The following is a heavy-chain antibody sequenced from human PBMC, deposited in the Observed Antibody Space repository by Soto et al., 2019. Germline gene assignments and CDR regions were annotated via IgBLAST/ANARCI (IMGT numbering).Heavy chain of an antibody. CDR3: ARDRRYCSGGSCSYGMDV. D-gene: IGHD2-15*01. CDR2: INAGNGNK. Sequence: ASVKVSCKASGYTFTSYAMHWVRQAPGQSLEWMGWINAGNGNKKYSQKFQGRVTITRDTSASTAYMELSSLRSEDTAVYYCARDRRYCSGGSCSYGMDVWGQGTTVTVSS. CDR1: GYTFTSYA. J-gene: IGHJ6*02. V-gene: IGHV1-3*01.